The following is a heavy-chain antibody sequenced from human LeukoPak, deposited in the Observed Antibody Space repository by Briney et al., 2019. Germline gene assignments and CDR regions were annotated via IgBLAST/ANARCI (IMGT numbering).Heavy chain of an antibody. CDR2: IIPIFGTA. D-gene: IGHD6-13*01. Sequence: SVKVSCKASGGTFSSYAISWVRQAPGHGLEWMGRIIPIFGTANYAQKFQGRVTITTDESTSTAYMELSGLRSEDTAVYYCARDGKYSSSANWSDPWGQGTLVTVSS. CDR1: GGTFSSYA. V-gene: IGHV1-69*05. CDR3: ARDGKYSSSANWSDP. J-gene: IGHJ5*02.